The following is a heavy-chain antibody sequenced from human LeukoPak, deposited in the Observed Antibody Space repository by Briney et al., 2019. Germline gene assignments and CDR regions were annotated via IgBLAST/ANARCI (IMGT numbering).Heavy chain of an antibody. CDR1: GGSIISGDYY. Sequence: PSETLSLTCIVSGGSIISGDYYWTWIRQPPGKGLEWIGYIYHNGDTYYNPSLKSRVTISVDTSKNQFSLKLSSVTAADTAVYYCARFSLGYDAFDIWGQGTMVTVSS. J-gene: IGHJ3*02. V-gene: IGHV4-30-4*08. CDR2: IYHNGDT. D-gene: IGHD3-22*01. CDR3: ARFSLGYDAFDI.